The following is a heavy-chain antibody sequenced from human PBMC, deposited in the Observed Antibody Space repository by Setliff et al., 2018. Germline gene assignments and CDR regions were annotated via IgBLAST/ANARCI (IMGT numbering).Heavy chain of an antibody. J-gene: IGHJ4*02. CDR1: GGSIASYY. CDR2: IYYSGRP. D-gene: IGHD5-18*01. V-gene: IGHV4-59*13. Sequence: SETLSLTCTVSGGSIASYYWSWIRQPPGKGLEWIGYIYYSGRPNYNPSLKSRLTISLDTSKNHFSLKMSSVTAADTAVYYCARVSTEDISMVWDYWGQGTLVTVSS. CDR3: ARVSTEDISMVWDY.